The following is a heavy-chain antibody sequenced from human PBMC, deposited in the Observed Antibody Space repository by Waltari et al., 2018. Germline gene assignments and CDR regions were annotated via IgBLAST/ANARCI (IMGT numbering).Heavy chain of an antibody. Sequence: QVQLVQSGAEVTKPGSSVTVSCKASGGTFISYTISWVRLAPGQGLEWMGRIIPILGIANYEQKFQGRVTITADKSTSTAYMELSSLRSEDTAVYYCAREERSIAARPVDYWGQGTLVTVSS. CDR1: GGTFISYT. CDR3: AREERSIAARPVDY. D-gene: IGHD6-6*01. CDR2: IIPILGIA. J-gene: IGHJ4*02. V-gene: IGHV1-69*08.